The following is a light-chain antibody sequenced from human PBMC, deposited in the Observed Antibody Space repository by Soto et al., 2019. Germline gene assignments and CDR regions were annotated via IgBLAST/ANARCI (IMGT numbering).Light chain of an antibody. J-gene: IGKJ3*01. CDR2: GAS. CDR1: QSVSSSY. Sequence: EILLTQSPGTLSLSPGERATLSCRASQSVSSSYLAWYQQKPGQAPRLLIYGASSRATGIPDRFSGSGSGTDFTLNISRLEPEDFAVYYCQQYGNSPIFTFGPGTKVEIK. V-gene: IGKV3-20*01. CDR3: QQYGNSPIFT.